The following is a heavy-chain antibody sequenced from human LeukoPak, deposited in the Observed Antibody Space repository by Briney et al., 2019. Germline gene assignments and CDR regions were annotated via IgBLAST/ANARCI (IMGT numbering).Heavy chain of an antibody. J-gene: IGHJ6*02. CDR2: IIPILGTA. Sequence: SVTVSFTATGGTFSSYAISWVRQAPGQGLEWMGGIIPILGTANYAKKFQGRVTITADESTSTAYMELSSLRSEDTAVHYCASGWNDFPGPGYYYGMDVWGQGTTVTVSS. D-gene: IGHD1-1*01. V-gene: IGHV1-69*01. CDR1: GGTFSSYA. CDR3: ASGWNDFPGPGYYYGMDV.